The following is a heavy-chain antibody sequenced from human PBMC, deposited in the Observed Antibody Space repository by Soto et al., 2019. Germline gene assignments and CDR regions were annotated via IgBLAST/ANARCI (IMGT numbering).Heavy chain of an antibody. V-gene: IGHV4-59*01. J-gene: IGHJ3*02. CDR1: GGSISSYY. Sequence: NPSETLSLTCTVSGGSISSYYWSWIRQPPGKGLEWIGYIYYSGSTNYNPSLKSRVTISVDTSKNQFSLKLSSVTAADTAVYYCARSVRGSAFDIWGQGTMVTV. CDR2: IYYSGST. CDR3: ARSVRGSAFDI. D-gene: IGHD3-16*01.